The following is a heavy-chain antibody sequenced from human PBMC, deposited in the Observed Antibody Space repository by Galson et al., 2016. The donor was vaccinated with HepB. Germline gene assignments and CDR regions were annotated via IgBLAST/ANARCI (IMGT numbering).Heavy chain of an antibody. CDR2: IYSSGDT. CDR3: ARGRVVKDYFDF. J-gene: IGHJ4*02. D-gene: IGHD3-10*01. Sequence: TLSLTCSVSRGSINSGGSYWNWIRQRPGKGLEWMGYIYSSGDTFYNPSLKSRISISIDTSKNQFSLNLNSVTAADTAIYFCARGRVVKDYFDFWGQGTLVTVSS. CDR1: RGSINSGGSY. V-gene: IGHV4-31*03.